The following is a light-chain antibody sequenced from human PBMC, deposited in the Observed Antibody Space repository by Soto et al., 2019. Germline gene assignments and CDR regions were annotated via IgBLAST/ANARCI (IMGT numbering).Light chain of an antibody. CDR3: QQYGSSVKT. J-gene: IGKJ1*01. Sequence: EVVLTQSPGTLSLSPGERATLSCRASQSVRSGYLAWYQQKPGQAPRLLIYGTSSRATGIPDRFSGSGSGTDFTLTISRLEPEDFAVYFCQQYGSSVKTFGQGTKVDIK. CDR1: QSVRSGY. CDR2: GTS. V-gene: IGKV3-20*01.